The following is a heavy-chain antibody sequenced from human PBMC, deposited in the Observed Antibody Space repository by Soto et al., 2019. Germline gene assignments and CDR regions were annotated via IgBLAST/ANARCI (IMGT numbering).Heavy chain of an antibody. CDR3: ARFYYDFSGYLPSPYYYYYGMDV. CDR1: GFTFSSYW. Sequence: PGGSLRLSCAASGFTFSSYWMSWVRQAPGKGLEWVANIKQDGSEKYYVDSVKGRFTISRDNAKNSLYLQMNSLRAEDTAVYYCARFYYDFSGYLPSPYYYYYGMDVWGQGTTVTVSS. CDR2: IKQDGSEK. J-gene: IGHJ6*02. V-gene: IGHV3-7*04. D-gene: IGHD3-22*01.